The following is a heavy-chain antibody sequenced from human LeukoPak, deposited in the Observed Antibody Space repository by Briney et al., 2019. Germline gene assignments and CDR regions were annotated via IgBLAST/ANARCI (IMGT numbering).Heavy chain of an antibody. J-gene: IGHJ5*02. CDR3: ARVHVLLWGLDP. Sequence: SETLSLTCTVSGGSISSGGYYWSWIRQHPGKGLEWIGYIYYSGSTYYNPSLKSRVTISVDTSKNQFSLKLSSVTAADTAVYYCARVHVLLWGLDPWGQGTLVTVSS. CDR1: GGSISSGGYY. V-gene: IGHV4-31*03. D-gene: IGHD3-10*01. CDR2: IYYSGST.